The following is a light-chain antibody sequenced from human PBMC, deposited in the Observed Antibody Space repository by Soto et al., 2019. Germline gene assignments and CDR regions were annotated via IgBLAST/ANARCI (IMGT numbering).Light chain of an antibody. CDR3: LQHHNYPST. J-gene: IGKJ1*01. CDR1: QGIAKY. Sequence: DIQMTQSPSAMSASVGDRVTITCRASQGIAKYLAWFQQKPGKVPKRLIFGATSWQSGVPSRFSGSGSGTEFTLTISGLQPEDFATYYCLQHHNYPSTFGQGTKVDIK. V-gene: IGKV1-17*03. CDR2: GAT.